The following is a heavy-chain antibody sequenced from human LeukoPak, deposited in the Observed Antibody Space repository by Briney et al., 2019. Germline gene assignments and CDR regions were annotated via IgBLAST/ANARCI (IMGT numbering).Heavy chain of an antibody. Sequence: GGALRLSCAASGFPFDDYGMSWVRRLPGKGLEWVSGLNWNGGSTTYADSEKGRFTISRDNAKKSLYLQMNSLRAEDTAFYYCARGTNYGDYVFDYWGQGTLVTVSS. CDR2: LNWNGGST. J-gene: IGHJ4*02. CDR1: GFPFDDYG. D-gene: IGHD4-17*01. CDR3: ARGTNYGDYVFDY. V-gene: IGHV3-20*04.